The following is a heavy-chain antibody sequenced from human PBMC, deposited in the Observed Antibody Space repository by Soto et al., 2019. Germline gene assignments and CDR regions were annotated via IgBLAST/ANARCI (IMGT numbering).Heavy chain of an antibody. Sequence: QVQLQQWGAGLLKPSETLSLTCAVYGGSFSDYYWSWIRQPPGKGLEWIGEVNHRGSTNYNPPLKFEDSMSAIPSKSEVALALRSVNAADTAVYYCARGISMKVVVQRDEPDQYYLDSWGRGTLVTVS. CDR3: ARGISMKVVVQRDEPDQYYLDS. CDR2: VNHRGST. V-gene: IGHV4-34*02. CDR1: GGSFSDYY. D-gene: IGHD3-22*01. J-gene: IGHJ4*02.